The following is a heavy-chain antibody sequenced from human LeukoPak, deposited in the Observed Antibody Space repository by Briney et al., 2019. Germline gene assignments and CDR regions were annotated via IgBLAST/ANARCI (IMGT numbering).Heavy chain of an antibody. J-gene: IGHJ4*02. V-gene: IGHV4-61*01. Sequence: PSETLSLTCTVSGGSVSSGSYYWSWIRQPPGKRLEWIGNIYYSGSTNYNPSLKSRVTISVDTSKNQFSLKLSSVTAADTAVYYCARQSYYYDSSGYYGPLGYWGQGTLVTVSS. D-gene: IGHD3-22*01. CDR2: IYYSGST. CDR1: GGSVSSGSYY. CDR3: ARQSYYYDSSGYYGPLGY.